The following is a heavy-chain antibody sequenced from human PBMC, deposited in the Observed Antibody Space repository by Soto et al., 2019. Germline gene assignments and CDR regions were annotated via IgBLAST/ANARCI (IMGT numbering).Heavy chain of an antibody. D-gene: IGHD4-4*01. Sequence: SETLSLTCTVSGGSISSGGYYWSWIRQHPGKGLEWIGYIYYSGSTYYNPSLKSRVTISVDTSKNQFSLKLSSVTAADTAVYYCARDRIGLHTVGGMDVWGQGTTVTVS. CDR3: ARDRIGLHTVGGMDV. CDR2: IYYSGST. V-gene: IGHV4-31*03. J-gene: IGHJ6*02. CDR1: GGSISSGGYY.